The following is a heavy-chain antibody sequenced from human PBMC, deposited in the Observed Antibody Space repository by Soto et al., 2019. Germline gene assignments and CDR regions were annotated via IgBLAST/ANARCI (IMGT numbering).Heavy chain of an antibody. V-gene: IGHV1-69*01. Sequence: QVQLVQSGAEVKKPGSSVKVSCKASGSTFNNYPVTWVRQAPGQGLEWMGGIIPKSGTVNYAQKFQGRVTITADEATSTAYMEMSSLRSEDTAVYYRASSYGTSWYGDYWGQGSLVTVSS. J-gene: IGHJ4*02. CDR1: GSTFNNYP. CDR3: ASSYGTSWYGDY. CDR2: IIPKSGTV. D-gene: IGHD6-13*01.